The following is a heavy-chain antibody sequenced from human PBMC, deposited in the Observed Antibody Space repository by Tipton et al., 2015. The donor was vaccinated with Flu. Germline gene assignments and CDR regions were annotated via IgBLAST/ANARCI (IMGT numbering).Heavy chain of an antibody. CDR1: GGTFSSYA. J-gene: IGHJ5*02. CDR2: IVPIFGAP. Sequence: QVQLVQSGAEVKKPGSSVKVSCKASGGTFSSYAISWVRQAPGQGLEWMGGIVPIFGAPNFAQKFQGRVTIAADLSTSTAYMELSNLKSEDTAVYYCAKIVDMGTIRSAWFDPWGQGTLVTVSS. CDR3: AKIVDMGTIRSAWFDP. D-gene: IGHD5-24*01. V-gene: IGHV1-69*12.